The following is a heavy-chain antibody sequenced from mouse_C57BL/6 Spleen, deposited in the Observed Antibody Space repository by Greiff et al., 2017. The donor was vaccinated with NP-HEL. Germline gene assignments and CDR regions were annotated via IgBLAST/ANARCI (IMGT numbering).Heavy chain of an antibody. V-gene: IGHV1-69*01. D-gene: IGHD3-3*01. J-gene: IGHJ2*01. Sequence: QVQLQQPGAELVMPGASVKLSCKASGYTFTSYWMHWVKQRPGQGLEWIGEIDPSDSYTNYNQKFKGKSTLTVDNSSSTAYMQLSSLTSEAAAVYYCAKQTARDYFDDWGQGTTLTVSS. CDR2: IDPSDSYT. CDR1: GYTFTSYW. CDR3: AKQTARDYFDD.